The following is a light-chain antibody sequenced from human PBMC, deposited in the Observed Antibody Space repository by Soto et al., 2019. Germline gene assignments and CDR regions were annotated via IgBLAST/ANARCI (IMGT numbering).Light chain of an antibody. Sequence: QSVLTQPPSASGTPGQRVTISCSGGTSNIGSNTVNWYQQLPGTAPKLLIYSNNQRPSGVPDRFSGSKSGTSASLAISGLQSDDEADYYCAAWDDSLTGGVFGGGTKVTVL. CDR3: AAWDDSLTGGV. J-gene: IGLJ2*01. CDR1: TSNIGSNT. V-gene: IGLV1-44*01. CDR2: SNN.